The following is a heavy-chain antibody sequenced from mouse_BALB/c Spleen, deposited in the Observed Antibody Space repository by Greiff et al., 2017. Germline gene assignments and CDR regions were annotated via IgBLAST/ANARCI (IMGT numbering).Heavy chain of an antibody. CDR2: ISDGGSYT. V-gene: IGHV5-4*02. D-gene: IGHD1-2*01. CDR3: ARDLTTATMDY. J-gene: IGHJ4*01. CDR1: GFTFSDYY. Sequence: EVQLVESGGGLVKPGGSLKLSCAASGFTFSDYYMYWVRQTPEKRLEWVATISDGGSYTYYPDSVKGRFTISRDNAKNNLYLQMSSLKSEDTAMYYCARDLTTATMDYWGQGTSVTVSS.